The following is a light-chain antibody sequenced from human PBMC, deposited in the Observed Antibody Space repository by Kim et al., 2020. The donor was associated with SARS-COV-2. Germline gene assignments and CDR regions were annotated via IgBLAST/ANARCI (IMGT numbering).Light chain of an antibody. CDR2: GDD. Sequence: GQRVIISGSGSSSSIGANPISWYQQLPGKAPKLLIYGDDQRPSGVPDRFSGSKSGTSASLAISGLQSGDDADYFCATWDDSLYGRVFGGGTQLTVL. V-gene: IGLV1-44*01. J-gene: IGLJ3*02. CDR3: ATWDDSLYGRV. CDR1: SSSIGANP.